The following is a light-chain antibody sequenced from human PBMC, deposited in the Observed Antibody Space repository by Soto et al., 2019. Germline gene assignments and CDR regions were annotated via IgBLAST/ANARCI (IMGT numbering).Light chain of an antibody. J-gene: IGKJ1*01. Sequence: DIQMSQSPSTLSGSVGDRVTITCRASQTISSWLAWYQQKPGKAPRLLIYEASRLESGVPSRISGSGSGTEFTLTISSLQPDDFATYYCQQYNILSTFGQGTKVDIK. V-gene: IGKV1-5*03. CDR2: EAS. CDR3: QQYNILST. CDR1: QTISSW.